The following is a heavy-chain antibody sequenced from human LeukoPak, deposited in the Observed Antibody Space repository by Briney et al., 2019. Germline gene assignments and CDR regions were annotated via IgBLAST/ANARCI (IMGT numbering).Heavy chain of an antibody. CDR1: GVSLSGYY. V-gene: IGHV4-34*01. D-gene: IGHD4-17*01. CDR3: ASTVTTRYFDL. Sequence: SETLSLTCAVSGVSLSGYYWSWIRQPPGKGLEWIGEINHSGSSNYNPSLKSRVTISVDTSKNQFSLKLSSVTAADTAVYYCASTVTTRYFDLWGRGTLVTVSS. J-gene: IGHJ2*01. CDR2: INHSGSS.